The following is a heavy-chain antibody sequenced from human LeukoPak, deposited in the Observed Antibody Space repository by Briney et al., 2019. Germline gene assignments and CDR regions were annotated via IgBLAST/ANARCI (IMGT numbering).Heavy chain of an antibody. D-gene: IGHD6-6*01. CDR1: GGSISSGGFS. CDR3: ARREYSSTSFDY. CDR2: IYYSGST. Sequence: SETLSLTCGVSGGSISSGGFSWSWIRQPPGKGLEWIGYIYYSGSTNYNPSLKSRVTISVDTSKNQFSLKLSSVTAADTAVYYCARREYSSTSFDYWGQGTLVTVPS. V-gene: IGHV4-61*08. J-gene: IGHJ4*02.